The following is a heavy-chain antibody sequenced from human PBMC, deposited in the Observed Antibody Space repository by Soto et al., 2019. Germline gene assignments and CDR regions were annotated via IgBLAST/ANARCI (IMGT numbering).Heavy chain of an antibody. J-gene: IGHJ6*02. Sequence: QVQLVQSGAEVKKPGASVKVSCKASGYTFTSYAMHWVRQAPGQRLEWMGWINAGNGNTKYSQKFQGRVTITRDTSACTAYMELSSLRSEDTAVYYCARDLVMDVWGQGTTVTVSS. D-gene: IGHD2-8*02. CDR3: ARDLVMDV. V-gene: IGHV1-3*01. CDR2: INAGNGNT. CDR1: GYTFTSYA.